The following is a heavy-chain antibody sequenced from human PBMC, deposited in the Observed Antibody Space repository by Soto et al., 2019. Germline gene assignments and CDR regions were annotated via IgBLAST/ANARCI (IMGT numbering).Heavy chain of an antibody. CDR1: GYTFTSYG. CDR2: ISAYNGNT. CDR3: ARVVGYYYDSSRDAFDI. V-gene: IGHV1-18*04. J-gene: IGHJ3*02. Sequence: ASVKVSCKASGYTFTSYGISCVRQAPGQGLEWMGWISAYNGNTNYAQKLQGRVTMTTDTSTSTAYMELRSLRSDDTAVYYCARVVGYYYDSSRDAFDIWGQGTMVTVSS. D-gene: IGHD3-22*01.